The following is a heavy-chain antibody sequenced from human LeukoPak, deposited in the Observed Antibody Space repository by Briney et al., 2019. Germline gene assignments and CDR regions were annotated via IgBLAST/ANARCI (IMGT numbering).Heavy chain of an antibody. CDR3: ARDGVEMATQYYFDY. CDR1: GFTFSSYS. J-gene: IGHJ4*02. D-gene: IGHD5-24*01. Sequence: PGGSLRLSCAASGFTFSSYSMNWVRQAPGKGLEWVSSISSSSSYIYYADSVKGLFTISRDNAKNSLYLQMNSLRAEDTAVYYCARDGVEMATQYYFDYWGQGTLVTVSS. V-gene: IGHV3-21*01. CDR2: ISSSSSYI.